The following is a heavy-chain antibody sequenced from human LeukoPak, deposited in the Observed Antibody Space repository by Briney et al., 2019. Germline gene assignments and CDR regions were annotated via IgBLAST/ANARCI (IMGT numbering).Heavy chain of an antibody. Sequence: GGSLRLSCAASGFSFTNYGMHWVRQTPGKGLEWVATLWFDGNSEYYADSVKGRFTISRDNAKNSLYLQMNSLRAEDTAVYYCARGPDFWSGYYTVYFDYWGQGTLVTVSS. CDR2: LWFDGNSE. J-gene: IGHJ4*02. V-gene: IGHV3-33*01. CDR1: GFSFTNYG. CDR3: ARGPDFWSGYYTVYFDY. D-gene: IGHD3-3*01.